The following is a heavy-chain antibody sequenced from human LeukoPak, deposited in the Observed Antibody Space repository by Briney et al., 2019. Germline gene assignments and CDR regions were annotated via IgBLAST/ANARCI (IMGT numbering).Heavy chain of an antibody. CDR2: ISSSSSTI. D-gene: IGHD3-9*01. CDR3: ARSPAGYCAIVYFDY. J-gene: IGHJ4*02. V-gene: IGHV3-48*04. CDR1: GFTFSSYS. Sequence: PGGSLRLSCAASGFTFSSYSMNWVRQAPGKGLEWVSYISSSSSTIYYADSVKGRFTISRDNAKNSLYLQMNSLRAEDTAVYYCARSPAGYCAIVYFDYWGQGTLVTVSS.